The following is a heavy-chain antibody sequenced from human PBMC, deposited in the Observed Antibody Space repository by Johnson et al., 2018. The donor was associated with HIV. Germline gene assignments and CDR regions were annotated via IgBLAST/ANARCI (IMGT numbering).Heavy chain of an antibody. CDR2: IWYDGSNK. CDR1: GFTFSSYV. J-gene: IGHJ3*02. D-gene: IGHD6-25*01. CDR3: AKRGDSSGDAFDI. Sequence: VQLVESGGGVVQPGRSLRLSCAASGFTFSSYVMHWVRQAPGKGLEGVAVIWYDGSNKYYADSVKGRFTISRDNSKNTLYLQMNSLRAEDTAVYYCAKRGDSSGDAFDIWGQGTMVTVSS. V-gene: IGHV3-33*06.